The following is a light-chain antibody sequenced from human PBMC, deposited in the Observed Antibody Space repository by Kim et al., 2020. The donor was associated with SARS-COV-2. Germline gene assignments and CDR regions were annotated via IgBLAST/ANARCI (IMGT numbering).Light chain of an antibody. J-gene: IGLJ3*02. CDR2: DTN. Sequence: GTVTLTCASSTGAVTSGYYANWFQQKPGQPPTALIFDTNKKHSWTPARFSGSLLGGKAALTLSNVQPEDEAEYYCLLFYGGAQSWVFGGGTKLTVL. V-gene: IGLV7-43*01. CDR1: TGAVTSGYY. CDR3: LLFYGGAQSWV.